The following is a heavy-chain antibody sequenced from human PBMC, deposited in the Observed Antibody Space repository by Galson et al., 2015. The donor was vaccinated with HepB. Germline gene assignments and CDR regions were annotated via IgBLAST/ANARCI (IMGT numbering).Heavy chain of an antibody. CDR2: ITSSGGHD. CDR3: AKDGIMVANNPYHLHY. V-gene: IGHV3-23*01. J-gene: IGHJ4*02. D-gene: IGHD2-15*01. Sequence: SLRLSCAASGFSLTRYAMTWVRQAPGKGLEWVASITSSGGHDYYTDSVKGRFTVSRDNSKNTLLLQLNSLRAEDTAMYFCAKDGIMVANNPYHLHYWGQGTLVTVSS. CDR1: GFSLTRYA.